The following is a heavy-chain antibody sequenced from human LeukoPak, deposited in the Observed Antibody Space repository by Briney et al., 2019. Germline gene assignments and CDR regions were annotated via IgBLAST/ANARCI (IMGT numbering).Heavy chain of an antibody. CDR1: GYTFTSYY. D-gene: IGHD1-26*01. J-gene: IGHJ5*02. Sequence: ASVKVSCKASGYTFTSYYMHWVRQAPGQGLEWMGLINPTGGSTGYAQKFQGRLSLTRDMSTSTDYMELSSLRSEDTAVYYSARDNSVGDTAWWFDPWGQGTLVTVSS. CDR2: INPTGGST. V-gene: IGHV1-46*01. CDR3: ARDNSVGDTAWWFDP.